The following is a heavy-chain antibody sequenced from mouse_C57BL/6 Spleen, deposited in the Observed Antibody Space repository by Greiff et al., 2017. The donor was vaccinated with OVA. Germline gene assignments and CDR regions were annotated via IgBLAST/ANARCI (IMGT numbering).Heavy chain of an antibody. CDR1: GYTFTSYW. Sequence: VQLQQSGAELVRPGSSVKLSCKASGYTFTSYWMDWVKQRPGQGLEWIGNIYPSDSETHYNQKFKDKATLTVDKSSSTAYMQLSSLTSEDSAVYYCARGNSSGYPYWGQGTTLTVSS. J-gene: IGHJ2*01. CDR2: IYPSDSET. V-gene: IGHV1-61*01. CDR3: ARGNSSGYPY. D-gene: IGHD3-2*02.